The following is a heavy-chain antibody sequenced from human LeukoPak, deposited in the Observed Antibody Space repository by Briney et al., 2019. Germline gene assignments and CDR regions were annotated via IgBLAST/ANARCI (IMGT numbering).Heavy chain of an antibody. V-gene: IGHV4-30-4*01. D-gene: IGHD2-15*01. CDR2: IYYSGST. J-gene: IGHJ4*02. Sequence: SQTLSLTCTVSGGSISSGDYYWSWIRQPPGKGLEWIGYIYYSGSTYYNPSLKSRVTISVDTSKNQFSLKLSSVTAADTAVYYCARVGCIGGICYPYYWGQGTLVTVSS. CDR3: ARVGCIGGICYPYY. CDR1: GGSISSGDYY.